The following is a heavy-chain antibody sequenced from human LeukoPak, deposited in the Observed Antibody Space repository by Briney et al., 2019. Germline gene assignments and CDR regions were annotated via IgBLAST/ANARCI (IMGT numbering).Heavy chain of an antibody. CDR1: GGSFSGYY. D-gene: IGHD2-15*01. Sequence: PSETLSLTCAVYGGSFSGYYWSWIRQPPGKGLEWIGEINHSGSTNYNPSLKSRVTISVDTSKNQFSLKLSSVTAADTAVYYCARSPYCSGGSCYTRGDYWGQGTLVTVTS. CDR3: ARSPYCSGGSCYTRGDY. CDR2: INHSGST. V-gene: IGHV4-34*01. J-gene: IGHJ4*02.